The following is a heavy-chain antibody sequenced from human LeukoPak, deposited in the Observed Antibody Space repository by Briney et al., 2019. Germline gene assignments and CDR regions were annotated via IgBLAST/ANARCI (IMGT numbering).Heavy chain of an antibody. CDR3: ASERITMIVVGNFDY. V-gene: IGHV3-30*01. D-gene: IGHD3-22*01. Sequence: GGSLRLSCAASGFTFSSHAMHWVRQAPGKGLEWVAVISYDGSNKYYADSVKGRFTISRDNSKNTLYLQMNSLRAEDTAVYYCASERITMIVVGNFDYWGQGTLVTVSS. J-gene: IGHJ4*02. CDR1: GFTFSSHA. CDR2: ISYDGSNK.